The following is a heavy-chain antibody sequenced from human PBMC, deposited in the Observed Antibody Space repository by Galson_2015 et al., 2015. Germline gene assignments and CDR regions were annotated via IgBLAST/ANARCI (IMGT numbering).Heavy chain of an antibody. V-gene: IGHV3-7*01. CDR3: ARDRASLYCSGGSCYPTGMDV. CDR1: GFTFSSYW. D-gene: IGHD2-15*01. CDR2: IKRDGSEK. J-gene: IGHJ6*03. Sequence: SLRLSCAASGFTFSSYWMSWVRQAPGKGLEWVANIKRDGSEKYYVDSVKGRFTISRDNAKNSLYLQMNSLRAEGTAVYYCARDRASLYCSGGSCYPTGMDVWGKGTTVTISS.